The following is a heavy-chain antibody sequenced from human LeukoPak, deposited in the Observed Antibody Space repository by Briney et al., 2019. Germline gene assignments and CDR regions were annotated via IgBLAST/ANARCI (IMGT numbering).Heavy chain of an antibody. CDR3: ARDGARFQDYYDSSGYLGY. J-gene: IGHJ4*02. D-gene: IGHD3-22*01. CDR1: GFTFSSYA. V-gene: IGHV3-30-3*01. CDR2: ISYDGSNK. Sequence: GGSLRLSCAASGFTFSSYAMHWVRQAPGKGLEWVAVISYDGSNKYYADSVKGRFTISRDNSKNTLYLQMNSLRAEDTAVYYCARDGARFQDYYDSSGYLGYWGQGTLVTVSS.